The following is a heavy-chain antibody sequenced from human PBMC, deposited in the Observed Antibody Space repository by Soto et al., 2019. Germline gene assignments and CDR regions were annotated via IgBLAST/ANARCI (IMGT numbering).Heavy chain of an antibody. Sequence: SVKVSCEACGYTFTSYAMQSARQDQGQRLEWMGWINAGNGNTKYSQKFQGRVTITRDTSASTAYMELSSLRSEDTAVYYCARVGGIVVAGAFDIWGQGTMVTVSS. CDR3: ARVGGIVVAGAFDI. CDR1: GYTFTSYA. CDR2: INAGNGNT. D-gene: IGHD2-15*01. V-gene: IGHV1-3*01. J-gene: IGHJ3*02.